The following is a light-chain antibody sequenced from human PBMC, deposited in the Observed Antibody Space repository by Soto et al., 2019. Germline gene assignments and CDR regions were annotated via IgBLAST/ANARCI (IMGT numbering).Light chain of an antibody. CDR2: AAS. J-gene: IGKJ3*01. CDR3: QQYYSYSFT. CDR1: QGISSY. Sequence: AIRMTQSPSSFSASTGDRVTITCRASQGISSYLAWYQQKPGKAPKLLIYAASTLQSGVPSRFSGSGSGTDFTLTISRLQSEDFATYYCQQYYSYSFTFGPGTKVDIK. V-gene: IGKV1-8*01.